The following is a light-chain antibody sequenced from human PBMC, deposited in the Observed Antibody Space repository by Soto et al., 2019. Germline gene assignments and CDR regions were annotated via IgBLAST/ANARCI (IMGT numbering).Light chain of an antibody. CDR3: QQYHNWPPWT. CDR1: QSVSTY. Sequence: EVVMTQSPATLSVSPGERVTVSCRASQSVSTYLAWYQQKPGQAPRLLIYGVSTRATGIPARFSGSGSGTEFTLTISSLQSEDFAVYYCQQYHNWPPWTFGQGTKVEI. J-gene: IGKJ1*01. CDR2: GVS. V-gene: IGKV3-15*01.